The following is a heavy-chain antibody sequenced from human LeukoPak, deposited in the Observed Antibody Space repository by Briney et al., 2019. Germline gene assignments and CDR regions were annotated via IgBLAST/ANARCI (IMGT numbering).Heavy chain of an antibody. CDR3: ARRSVAGSLDY. V-gene: IGHV3-7*01. J-gene: IGHJ4*02. CDR2: TKEDGGEK. Sequence: GGSLRLSCAASGFPFSTYWMSWVRQAPGKGLEWVANTKEDGGEKYYVDSVKGRFTISRDNAENSLYLQMNSLRAEDTAVYYCARRSVAGSLDYWGQGTLVTVSS. CDR1: GFPFSTYW. D-gene: IGHD6-19*01.